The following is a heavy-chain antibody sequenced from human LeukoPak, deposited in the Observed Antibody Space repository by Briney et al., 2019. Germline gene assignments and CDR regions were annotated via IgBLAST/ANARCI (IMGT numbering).Heavy chain of an antibody. CDR1: GYTFTSYG. D-gene: IGHD1-14*01. CDR3: ARLTAERNYAFDI. Sequence: GASVKISCKASGYTFTSYGISWVRQAPGQGLEWMGWISAYNGNTNYAQKLQGRVTMTTDTPTSTAYMELRSLRSDDTAVYYCARLTAERNYAFDIWGQGTMVTVSS. V-gene: IGHV1-18*01. J-gene: IGHJ3*02. CDR2: ISAYNGNT.